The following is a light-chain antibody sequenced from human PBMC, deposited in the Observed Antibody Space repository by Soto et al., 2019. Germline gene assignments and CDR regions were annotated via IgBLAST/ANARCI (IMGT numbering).Light chain of an antibody. CDR1: SSDIGGYNY. J-gene: IGLJ2*01. Sequence: QSVLTQPASVSGSPGQSITISCTGTSSDIGGYNYVSWSQQHPGKAPKLLIYDVSNRPSGVSNRFSGSKSGNTASLTISGLQAEDEADYYCSSYTTSGTLVVFGGGTKLTVL. V-gene: IGLV2-14*03. CDR3: SSYTTSGTLVV. CDR2: DVS.